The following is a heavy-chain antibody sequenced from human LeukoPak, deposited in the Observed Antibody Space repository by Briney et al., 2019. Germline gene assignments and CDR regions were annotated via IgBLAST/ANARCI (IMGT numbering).Heavy chain of an antibody. D-gene: IGHD5-18*01. J-gene: IGHJ3*02. Sequence: QPGGSLRLSCAASGFTFSIYAISWVRQAPGKGLESVSAISGSGGSTYYADSVKGRFTISRDNSKNTLYLQMNSLRAEDTAVYYCAKAPRYSYGLFDAFDIWGQGTMVTVSS. CDR1: GFTFSIYA. CDR2: ISGSGGST. CDR3: AKAPRYSYGLFDAFDI. V-gene: IGHV3-23*01.